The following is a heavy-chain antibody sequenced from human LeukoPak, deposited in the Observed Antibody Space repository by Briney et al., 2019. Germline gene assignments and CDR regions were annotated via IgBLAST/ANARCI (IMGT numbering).Heavy chain of an antibody. CDR2: IKQDGSEK. CDR1: GFTFSSYW. CDR3: ARGGYSGYDNYYFDY. J-gene: IGHJ4*02. Sequence: GGSLRLSCAASGFTFSSYWMSWVRQAPGKGLEWVANIKQDGSEKYYVDSVKGRFTISRDNAKNSLYLQMNSLRAEDTAVYYCARGGYSGYDNYYFDYWGQGTLVTVSS. V-gene: IGHV3-7*01. D-gene: IGHD5-12*01.